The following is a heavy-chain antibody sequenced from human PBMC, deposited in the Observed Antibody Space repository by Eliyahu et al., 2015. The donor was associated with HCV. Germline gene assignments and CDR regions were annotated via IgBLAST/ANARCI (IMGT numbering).Heavy chain of an antibody. J-gene: IGHJ4*02. D-gene: IGHD6-13*01. V-gene: IGHV4-59*01. CDR2: ILDSGVT. CDR1: RGSXSSXY. CDR3: ARGHSSSWFDN. Sequence: QVQLQESGPGLVKPSETXSLTCXVSRGSXSSXYLXWXRXAPGKGLVWXGYILDSGVTNYNPSFTSRVTISIDTSKKQFSLRLSSVTAADTAVYYCARGHSSSWFDNWGQGTLVNVSS.